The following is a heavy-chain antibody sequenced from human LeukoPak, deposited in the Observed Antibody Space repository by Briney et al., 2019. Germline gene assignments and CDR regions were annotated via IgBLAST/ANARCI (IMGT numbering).Heavy chain of an antibody. D-gene: IGHD5-24*01. CDR2: ISSSSSYI. J-gene: IGHJ4*02. Sequence: GGSLRLSCAASGFTFSSYSMNWVRQAPGKGLEWVSSISSSSSYIYYADSVKGRFTVSRNNAKNSLYLQMNSLRAEDTAVYYCARVLESEMATIGATDYWGQGTLVTVSS. CDR1: GFTFSSYS. V-gene: IGHV3-21*01. CDR3: ARVLESEMATIGATDY.